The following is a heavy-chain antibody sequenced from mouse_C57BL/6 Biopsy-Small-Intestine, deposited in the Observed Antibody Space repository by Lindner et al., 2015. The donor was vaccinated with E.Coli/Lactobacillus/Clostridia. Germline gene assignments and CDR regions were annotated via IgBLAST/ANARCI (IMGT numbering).Heavy chain of an antibody. CDR1: RITFTSYV. CDR3: ARGAYCGGDCYSLDYYYYYGDV. V-gene: IGHV1-81*01. J-gene: IGHJ1*01. D-gene: IGHD1-1*01. Sequence: SVKVSCKASRITFTSYVFTWVRQAPGQGLEWMGRIIPVLGTTNYAQKFQGRVMITADESTGTAYMELSSLRHEDTAVYYCARGAYCGGDCYSLDYYYYYGDVWGPGTTVSVSS. CDR2: IIPVLGTT.